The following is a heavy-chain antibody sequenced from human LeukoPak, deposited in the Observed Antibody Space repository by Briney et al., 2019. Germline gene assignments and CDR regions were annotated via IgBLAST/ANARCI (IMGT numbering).Heavy chain of an antibody. V-gene: IGHV3-21*01. Sequence: GGSLRLSCAASGFTFSSYSVNWVRQAPGKGLEWVSSISRSSSYIYYTDSVKGRFTISRDNAKNSLYLQMNSMRAEDTAVYYCARGAANSYYFDYWGQGTLVTVSS. CDR2: ISRSSSYI. CDR1: GFTFSSYS. J-gene: IGHJ4*02. D-gene: IGHD2-15*01. CDR3: ARGAANSYYFDY.